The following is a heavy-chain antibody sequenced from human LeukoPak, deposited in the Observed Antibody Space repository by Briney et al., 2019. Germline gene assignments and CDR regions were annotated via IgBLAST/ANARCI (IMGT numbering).Heavy chain of an antibody. J-gene: IGHJ4*02. CDR3: AKGEAGPLDY. CDR2: ISWNSGSI. Sequence: GGSLRLSCAASGFTFDDYAMHWVRQAPGKGLEWVSGISWNSGSIGYADSVRGRFTISRDNSKNTLYLQMNSLRAEDTAVYYCAKGEAGPLDYWGQGTLVTVSS. V-gene: IGHV3-9*01. CDR1: GFTFDDYA. D-gene: IGHD6-19*01.